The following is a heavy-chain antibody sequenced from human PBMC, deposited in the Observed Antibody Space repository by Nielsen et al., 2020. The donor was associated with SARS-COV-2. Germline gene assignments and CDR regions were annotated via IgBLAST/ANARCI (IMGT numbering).Heavy chain of an antibody. V-gene: IGHV1-2*06. D-gene: IGHD3-22*01. J-gene: IGHJ4*02. Sequence: ASVKVSCKASGYTFTSYYMHWVRQAPGQGLEWMGRINPNSGGTNYAQKFQGRVTMTRDTSISTAYMELSRLRSDDTAVYYCARDYYDSSGFSLDYWGQGTLVTVSS. CDR1: GYTFTSYY. CDR2: INPNSGGT. CDR3: ARDYYDSSGFSLDY.